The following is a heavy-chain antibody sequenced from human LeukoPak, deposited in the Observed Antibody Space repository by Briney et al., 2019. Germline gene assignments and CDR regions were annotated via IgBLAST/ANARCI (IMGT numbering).Heavy chain of an antibody. Sequence: SETLSLTCAVYGGSFSRYYWSWIRQSPGKGLEWIAEIDHRGDTNYNPSVKSRVTISVDTSKNQLSLKVRSLSAADTAVYYCARGATISETGYFDFWGQGTPVTVSS. D-gene: IGHD5-24*01. CDR3: ARGATISETGYFDF. V-gene: IGHV4-34*01. CDR1: GGSFSRYY. CDR2: IDHRGDT. J-gene: IGHJ4*03.